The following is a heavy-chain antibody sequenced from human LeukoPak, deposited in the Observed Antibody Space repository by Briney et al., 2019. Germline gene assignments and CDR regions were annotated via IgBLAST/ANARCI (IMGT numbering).Heavy chain of an antibody. J-gene: IGHJ4*02. D-gene: IGHD1-26*01. Sequence: GGSLRLSCAASGFTFSGYSMNWVRQAPGKGLEWLSYISSGSRTIYYADSVKGRFTVSRDNAKNPLYLQMNSLRAEDTAVYYCARESISGHRDFDYWGQGALVTVSS. CDR2: ISSGSRTI. CDR3: ARESISGHRDFDY. V-gene: IGHV3-48*01. CDR1: GFTFSGYS.